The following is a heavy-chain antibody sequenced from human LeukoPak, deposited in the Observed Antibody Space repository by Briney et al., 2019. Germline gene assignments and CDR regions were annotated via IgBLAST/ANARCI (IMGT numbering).Heavy chain of an antibody. CDR3: ATEVRFVRNWFDP. CDR2: IYDSENT. Sequence: PSETLSLTRTVSGDSISNYYWSWIRQPPGKGLEWIGYIYDSENTNYNPSLKSRVTISVDTSKNQFSLKLTSVTAADTAVYYCATEVRFVRNWFDPWGQGTLVTVSS. J-gene: IGHJ5*02. CDR1: GDSISNYY. D-gene: IGHD3-16*01. V-gene: IGHV4-59*01.